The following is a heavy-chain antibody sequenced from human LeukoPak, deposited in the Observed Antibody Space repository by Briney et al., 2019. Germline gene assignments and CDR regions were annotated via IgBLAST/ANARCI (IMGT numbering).Heavy chain of an antibody. Sequence: PGGSLRLACAASGFTFDDYAMHWVRQAPGKGLEWVSGISWNSGNIVYADSVKGRFTISRDNAKNSLYLQMNSLRAEDTALYYCAKGGDSSSWYYFDYWGQGSLVTVSS. CDR3: AKGGDSSSWYYFDY. V-gene: IGHV3-9*01. D-gene: IGHD6-13*01. CDR2: ISWNSGNI. CDR1: GFTFDDYA. J-gene: IGHJ4*02.